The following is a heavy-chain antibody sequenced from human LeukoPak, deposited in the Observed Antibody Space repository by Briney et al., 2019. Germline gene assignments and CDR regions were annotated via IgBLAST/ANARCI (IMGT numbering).Heavy chain of an antibody. D-gene: IGHD4-17*01. CDR2: IRSKAYGGTT. CDR1: GFTFGDYA. V-gene: IGHV3-49*04. CDR3: TSFQGYGDYYYYGMDV. J-gene: IGHJ6*02. Sequence: GRFLRLSCTASGFTFGDYAMSWVRQAPGKGLEWVGFIRSKAYGGTTEYAASVKGRFTISRDDSKSIAYLQMNSLKTEDTAVYYCTSFQGYGDYYYYGMDVWGQGTTVTVSS.